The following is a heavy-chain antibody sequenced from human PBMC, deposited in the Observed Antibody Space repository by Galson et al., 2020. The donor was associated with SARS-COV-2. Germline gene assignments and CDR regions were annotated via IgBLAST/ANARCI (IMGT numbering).Heavy chain of an antibody. CDR1: GYNFNGYF. J-gene: IGHJ4*02. CDR3: ARGLGTVVTRY. D-gene: IGHD2-21*02. CDR2: INPHTGET. V-gene: IGHV1-2*06. Sequence: GESLKISCQASGYNFNGYFIHWVRQAPGQSLEWIGHINPHTGETMYSQRFQGRVTLTRDTSIVTAYMEMTGLASDDTAVYFCARGLGTVVTRYWGQGTLVTVSS.